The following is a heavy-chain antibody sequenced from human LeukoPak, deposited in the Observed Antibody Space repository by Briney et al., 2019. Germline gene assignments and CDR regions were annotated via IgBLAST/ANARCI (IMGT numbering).Heavy chain of an antibody. J-gene: IGHJ4*02. CDR2: INAGNGNT. Sequence: GASVKVSCKASGYTFTNYVMHWVRRAPGQRLEWMGWINAGNGNTMYSQKFQGRVTITRDTTATTGYMELSSLRSEDTAVYYCARFGTTFPLDYWGQGTLVTVSS. D-gene: IGHD2/OR15-2a*01. CDR1: GYTFTNYV. CDR3: ARFGTTFPLDY. V-gene: IGHV1-3*01.